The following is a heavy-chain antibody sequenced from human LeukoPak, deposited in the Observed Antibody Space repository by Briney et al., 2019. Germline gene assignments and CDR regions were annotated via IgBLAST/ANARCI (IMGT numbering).Heavy chain of an antibody. CDR2: IYYSGST. Sequence: SGTLSLTCTVSGGSISSSSYYWGWIRQPPGKGREWIGSIYYSGSTYYNPSLKSRVTISVDTTKNQFSLKLSSVTAADTAVYYCARHPSSAAFDIWGQGTMVTVSS. CDR1: GGSISSSSYY. V-gene: IGHV4-39*01. CDR3: ARHPSSAAFDI. D-gene: IGHD3-22*01. J-gene: IGHJ3*02.